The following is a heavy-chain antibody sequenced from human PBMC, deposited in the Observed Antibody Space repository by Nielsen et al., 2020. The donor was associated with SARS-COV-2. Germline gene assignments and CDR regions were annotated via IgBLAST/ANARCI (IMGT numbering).Heavy chain of an antibody. CDR2: IKSKSFGGGTT. D-gene: IGHD1-7*01. V-gene: IGHV3-15*01. J-gene: IGHJ4*02. CDR3: ATVRAGTTGYTY. Sequence: GESLKISCAASGFTFSSLWMSWVRQAPGKGLDWVGRIKSKSFGGGTTDYAAPVEGRFTISRDDSKNTVYLQMNSLRAEDTAVYYCATVRAGTTGYTYWGQGALVTVSS. CDR1: GFTFSSLW.